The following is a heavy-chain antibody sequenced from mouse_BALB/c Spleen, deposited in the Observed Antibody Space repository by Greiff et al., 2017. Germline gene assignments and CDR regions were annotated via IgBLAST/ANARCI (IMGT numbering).Heavy chain of an antibody. Sequence: VQLQQPGAELVRPGASVKLSCKASGYTFTSYWINWVKQRPGQGLEWIGNIYPSDSYTNYNQKFKDKATWTVDKSSSTAYMQLSSPTSEDSAVYYCTRAGYAMDYWGQGTSVTVSA. J-gene: IGHJ4*01. CDR2: IYPSDSYT. CDR3: TRAGYAMDY. V-gene: IGHV1-69*02. CDR1: GYTFTSYW.